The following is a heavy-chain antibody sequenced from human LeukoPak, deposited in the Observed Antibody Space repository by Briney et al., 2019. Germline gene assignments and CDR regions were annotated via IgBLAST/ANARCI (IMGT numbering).Heavy chain of an antibody. V-gene: IGHV4-30-4*01. J-gene: IGHJ3*02. CDR2: IYYSGST. Sequence: KASETLSLTCIVSGGSISSGDYYWSWIRQPPGKGLEWIGYIYYSGSTYYNPSLKSRVTISVDTSKNQFSLKLSSVTAADTAVYYCARASYYYDSSGYYPADAFDIWGQGTMVTVSS. CDR3: ARASYYYDSSGYYPADAFDI. CDR1: GGSISSGDYY. D-gene: IGHD3-22*01.